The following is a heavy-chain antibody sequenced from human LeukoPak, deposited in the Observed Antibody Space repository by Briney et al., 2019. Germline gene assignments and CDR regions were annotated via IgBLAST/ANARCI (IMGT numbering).Heavy chain of an antibody. D-gene: IGHD3-10*01. CDR3: AKEGGGSSGPWTYYFDY. CDR1: GFTFSSYS. Sequence: GGSLRLSCAASGFTFSSYSMNWVRQAPGKGLEWVSYISSSGSTIYYADSVKGRFTISRDNAKNSLYLQMNSLRAEDTAVYYCAKEGGGSSGPWTYYFDYWGQGTLVTVSS. V-gene: IGHV3-48*01. CDR2: ISSSGSTI. J-gene: IGHJ4*02.